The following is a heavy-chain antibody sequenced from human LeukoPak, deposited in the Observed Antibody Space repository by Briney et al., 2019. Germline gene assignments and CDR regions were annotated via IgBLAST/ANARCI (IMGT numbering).Heavy chain of an antibody. CDR1: GFTFDDYA. CDR3: AKGSSIAVAGTWLDY. V-gene: IGHV3-9*01. Sequence: GGSLRLSCAASGFTFDDYAMHWVRQAPGKGLEWVSGISWNSGSIGYADSVKGRFTISRDNAKNSLYLQMNSLRAEHTALYYCAKGSSIAVAGTWLDYWGQGTLVTVSS. J-gene: IGHJ4*02. CDR2: ISWNSGSI. D-gene: IGHD6-19*01.